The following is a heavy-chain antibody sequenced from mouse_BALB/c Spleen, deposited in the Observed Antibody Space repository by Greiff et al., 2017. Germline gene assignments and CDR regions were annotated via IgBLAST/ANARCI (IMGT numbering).Heavy chain of an antibody. J-gene: IGHJ4*01. V-gene: IGHV3-8*02. D-gene: IGHD2-2*01. CDR3: ARGGGYLYYAMDY. Sequence: EVKLMESGPSLVKPSQTLSLTCSVTGDSITSGYWNWIRKFPGNKLEYMGYISYSGSTYYNPSLKSRISITRDTSKNQYYLQLNSVTTEDTATYYCARGGGYLYYAMDYWGQGTSVTVSS. CDR1: GDSITSGY. CDR2: ISYSGST.